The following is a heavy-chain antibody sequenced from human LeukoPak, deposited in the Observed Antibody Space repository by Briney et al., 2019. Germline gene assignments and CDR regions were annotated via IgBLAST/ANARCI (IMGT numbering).Heavy chain of an antibody. CDR2: IYPGDSDT. Sequence: GESLKISCKGSGYSFSTYWIGWVRQMPGKGLEWMGIIYPGDSDTIYSPSFQGQVTLSADKSIDTAYLQWRSLQASDTATFFCARRGDQYGSGSRGDFDYWGQGTLVTVSS. CDR1: GYSFSTYW. J-gene: IGHJ4*02. CDR3: ARRGDQYGSGSRGDFDY. D-gene: IGHD3-10*01. V-gene: IGHV5-51*01.